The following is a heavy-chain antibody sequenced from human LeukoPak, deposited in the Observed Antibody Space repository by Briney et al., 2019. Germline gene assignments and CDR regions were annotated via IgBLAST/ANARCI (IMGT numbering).Heavy chain of an antibody. Sequence: PSETLSLTCTVSGGSISSYYWSWIRQPPGKGLEWIGYIYYSGSTNYNPSLKSRVTISVDTSKNQFSLKLSSVTAADTAVYYCARDGGETAITYWGQGTLVTVSS. V-gene: IGHV4-59*01. J-gene: IGHJ4*02. CDR2: IYYSGST. CDR1: GGSISSYY. CDR3: ARDGGETAITY. D-gene: IGHD2-21*02.